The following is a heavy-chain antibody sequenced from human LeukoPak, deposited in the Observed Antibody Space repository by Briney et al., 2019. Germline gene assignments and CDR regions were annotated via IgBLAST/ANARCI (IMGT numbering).Heavy chain of an antibody. V-gene: IGHV4-31*03. Sequence: SQTLSLTCTVSGGSISSGGYYWSWIRQHPGKGLEWIGYIYYSGSTYYHPSLRSRVTISVDMPKNQFSLKLNSVTAADTAVYYCARFYGGNSGMLPRATFDIWGQGTMVTVSS. CDR2: IYYSGST. CDR3: ARFYGGNSGMLPRATFDI. CDR1: GGSISSGGYY. J-gene: IGHJ3*02. D-gene: IGHD4-23*01.